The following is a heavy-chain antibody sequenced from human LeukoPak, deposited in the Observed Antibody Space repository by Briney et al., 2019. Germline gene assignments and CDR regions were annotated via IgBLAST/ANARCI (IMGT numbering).Heavy chain of an antibody. Sequence: PGGSLRLSCAASGFTFSTYSMTWVRQAPGKGLEWVSFISGTGTYIYYPDSVKGRFTISRDNAKSSLYLQMSSLRADDTAVYYCATWNNDWEFAYWGQGTLVSVSS. CDR2: ISGTGTYI. CDR1: GFTFSTYS. CDR3: ATWNNDWEFAY. D-gene: IGHD1/OR15-1a*01. V-gene: IGHV3-21*04. J-gene: IGHJ4*02.